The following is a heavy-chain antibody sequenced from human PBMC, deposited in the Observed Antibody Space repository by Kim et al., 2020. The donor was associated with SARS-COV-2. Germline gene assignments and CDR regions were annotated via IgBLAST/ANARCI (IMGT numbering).Heavy chain of an antibody. J-gene: IGHJ4*02. CDR2: INSDGSTT. CDR3: ARVSGTYYRFDS. D-gene: IGHD1-26*01. V-gene: IGHV3-74*01. CDR1: GFTFSTYW. Sequence: LSLTCAASGFTFSTYWLHWVRQAPGKGLVWVSRINSDGSTTTYADSVKGRFTISTDNAKNALYLQMNSLRAEDTAVYYCARVSGTYYRFDSWGQGTLVTVSS.